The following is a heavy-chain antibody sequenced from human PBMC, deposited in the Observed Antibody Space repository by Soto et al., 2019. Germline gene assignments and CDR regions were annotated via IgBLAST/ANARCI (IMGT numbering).Heavy chain of an antibody. D-gene: IGHD4-17*01. J-gene: IGHJ3*02. CDR2: IVVGSGNT. V-gene: IGHV1-58*02. CDR1: GFAFTSSA. Sequence: QMQLVQSGPEVKKPGTSVKVSCKASGFAFTSSAMQWVRQARGQRLEWIGWIVVGSGNTNYAQKFQERVTITRDMSTSTAYMELSSLRSQDTAVYYCAAPDYGGDLMAFDIWGQGTMVTVSS. CDR3: AAPDYGGDLMAFDI.